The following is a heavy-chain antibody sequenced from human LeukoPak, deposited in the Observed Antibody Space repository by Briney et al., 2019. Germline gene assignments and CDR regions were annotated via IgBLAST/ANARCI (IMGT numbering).Heavy chain of an antibody. V-gene: IGHV4-30-4*07. CDR1: GGSISSGGYS. D-gene: IGHD5-12*01. CDR2: IYYSGST. Sequence: SETLSLTCAVSGGSISSGGYSWSWIRQPPGKGLEWIGYIYYSGSTYYNPSLKSRVTISVDTSKHQFGRSLSSVTAADTAVYYCAKVKGGYFYALDSWGKGTLVPVHS. J-gene: IGHJ4*02. CDR3: AKVKGGYFYALDS.